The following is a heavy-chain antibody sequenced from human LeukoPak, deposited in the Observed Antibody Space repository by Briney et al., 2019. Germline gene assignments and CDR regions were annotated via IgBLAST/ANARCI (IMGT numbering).Heavy chain of an antibody. CDR2: IYYSGST. J-gene: IGHJ6*03. Sequence: SETLSLTCTVSGGSISSSSYYWGWIRQPPGKGLEWIGSIYYSGSTYYNPSLKSRVTISVDTSKNRFSLKLSSVTAADTAVYYCARVTTSVYYYYYMDVWGKGTTVTVSS. CDR1: GGSISSSSYY. CDR3: ARVTTSVYYYYYMDV. V-gene: IGHV4-39*01. D-gene: IGHD4-17*01.